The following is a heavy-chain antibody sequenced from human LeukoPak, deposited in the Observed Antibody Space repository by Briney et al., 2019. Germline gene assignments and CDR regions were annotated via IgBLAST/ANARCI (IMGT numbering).Heavy chain of an antibody. J-gene: IGHJ3*02. CDR3: AREPLGWGGYDYASDAFDI. CDR1: GYTFTGYY. CDR2: INPNSGGT. Sequence: ASVKVSCKASGYTFTGYYMHWVRQAPGQGLERMGWINPNSGGTNYAQKFQGRVTMTRDTSISTAYMELSRLRSDDTAVYYCAREPLGWGGYDYASDAFDIWGQGTMVTVSS. V-gene: IGHV1-2*02. D-gene: IGHD5-12*01.